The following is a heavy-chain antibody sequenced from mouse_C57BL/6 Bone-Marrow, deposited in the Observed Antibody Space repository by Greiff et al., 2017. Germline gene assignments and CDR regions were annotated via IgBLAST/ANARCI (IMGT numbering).Heavy chain of an antibody. CDR2: ISNGGGST. D-gene: IGHD1-1*01. J-gene: IGHJ1*03. V-gene: IGHV5-12*01. Sequence: DVKLVESGGGLVQPGGSLKLSCAASGFTFSDYYMYWVRQTPEKRLEWVAYISNGGGSTYYPDTVKGRFTIARDNAKNTLYLQMSRLKSEDTAMYYCARPHYCGSSYRYFDVWGTGTTVTVSS. CDR1: GFTFSDYY. CDR3: ARPHYCGSSYRYFDV.